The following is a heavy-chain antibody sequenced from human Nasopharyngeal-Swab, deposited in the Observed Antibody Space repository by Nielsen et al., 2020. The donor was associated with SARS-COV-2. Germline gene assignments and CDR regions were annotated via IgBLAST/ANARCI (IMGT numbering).Heavy chain of an antibody. D-gene: IGHD2-15*01. V-gene: IGHV3-74*01. CDR2: ISTDGSGT. CDR3: ARREGFCSGGTCYLDY. Sequence: GESLKISCSASGFTFSSYWMHWVRQLPGKGLVGVSRISTDGSGTNYADSVKGRFTVSRDNAKNTLYLQMNSLRAEDTAVYYCARREGFCSGGTCYLDYWGQGTLVTVSS. J-gene: IGHJ4*02. CDR1: GFTFSSYW.